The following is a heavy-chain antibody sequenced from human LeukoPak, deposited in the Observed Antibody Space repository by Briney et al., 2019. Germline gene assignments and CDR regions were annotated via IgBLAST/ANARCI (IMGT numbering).Heavy chain of an antibody. CDR3: AKDARSFGGTYFDY. CDR1: GFTLSSYS. CDR2: MSGSDTGS. D-gene: IGHD4-23*01. V-gene: IGHV3-23*01. J-gene: IGHJ4*02. Sequence: GGSLRLSFVASGFTLSSYSMSWVRQAPGKGLEWVSAMSGSDTGSWYADSVKGRFTISRDTSKTTLYLQMNSLRAEDTAIYYCAKDARSFGGTYFDYWGQGIQVTVSS.